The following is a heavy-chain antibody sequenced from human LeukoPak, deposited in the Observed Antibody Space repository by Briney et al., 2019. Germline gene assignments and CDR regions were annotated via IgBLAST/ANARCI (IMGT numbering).Heavy chain of an antibody. CDR2: IYSGGST. CDR1: GFTVSSNY. D-gene: IGHD1-1*01. Sequence: GGSLRLSCAASGFTVSSNYMSWVRQAPGKGLEWVSVIYSGGSTYYADSVKGRFTISRDNSKNTLYLQMNSLRAEDTAVYYCASSGGLQRERHGGFGYWGQGTLVTVSS. CDR3: ASSGGLQRERHGGFGY. J-gene: IGHJ4*02. V-gene: IGHV3-66*01.